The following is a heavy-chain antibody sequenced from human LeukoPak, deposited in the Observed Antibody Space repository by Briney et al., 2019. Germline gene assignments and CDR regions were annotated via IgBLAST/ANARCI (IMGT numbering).Heavy chain of an antibody. J-gene: IGHJ6*02. CDR3: ARVQDDNYYYGMDV. Sequence: GASVKVSCKASGYTFTSYDINWVRQATGQGLEWMGWMNPNSGNTGYAQKFQGRVTMTRDTSISTAYMELSRLRSDDTAVYYCARVQDDNYYYGMDVWGQGTTVTVSS. D-gene: IGHD3-9*01. CDR1: GYTFTSYD. V-gene: IGHV1-8*01. CDR2: MNPNSGNT.